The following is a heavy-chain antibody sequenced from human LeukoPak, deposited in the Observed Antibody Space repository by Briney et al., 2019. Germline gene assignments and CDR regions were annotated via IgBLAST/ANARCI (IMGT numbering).Heavy chain of an antibody. CDR2: IYHSGST. CDR1: GYSISTGYY. V-gene: IGHV4-38-2*01. J-gene: IGHJ4*02. D-gene: IGHD3-10*01. Sequence: SETLSLTCAVSGYSISTGYYWGGIRQPPGKGLEWIGSIYHSGSTNYNPSLDSRATISVDTSTNTFSLRMSSVTAADTAVYYCVRVHYYYDSGGYHPRFFDYWGQGTLVTVSS. CDR3: VRVHYYYDSGGYHPRFFDY.